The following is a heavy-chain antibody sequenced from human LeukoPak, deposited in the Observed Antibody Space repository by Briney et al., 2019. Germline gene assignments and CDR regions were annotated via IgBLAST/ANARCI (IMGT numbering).Heavy chain of an antibody. CDR1: GFTFSSYW. Sequence: PGGSLRLSCAASGFTFSSYWMHWVRQAPGKGLVWVSRINSDGTGTRYADSVKGRFTISRDNARNTPYLQMNSLRDEDTAMFYCTAGYSSSWYNAFDVWGQGTRVTVSS. CDR3: TAGYSSSWYNAFDV. J-gene: IGHJ3*01. V-gene: IGHV3-74*01. CDR2: INSDGTGT. D-gene: IGHD6-13*01.